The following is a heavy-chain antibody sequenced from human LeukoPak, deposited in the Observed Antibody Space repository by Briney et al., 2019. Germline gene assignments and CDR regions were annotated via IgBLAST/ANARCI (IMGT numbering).Heavy chain of an antibody. CDR3: ARGQLAGHFDY. Sequence: SGPTLVNPTQTLTLTCTFSGFSLSTSGVGVGWIRQPPGKALEWLALIYWDDDKRYSPSLKSRLTITEDSSKNQVVLTMTNMDPVDTATYCCARGQLAGHFDYWGQGTLVTVSS. D-gene: IGHD6-6*01. CDR2: IYWDDDK. J-gene: IGHJ4*02. CDR1: GFSLSTSGVG. V-gene: IGHV2-5*02.